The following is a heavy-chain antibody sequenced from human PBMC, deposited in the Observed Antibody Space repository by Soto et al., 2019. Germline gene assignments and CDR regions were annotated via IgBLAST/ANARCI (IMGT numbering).Heavy chain of an antibody. J-gene: IGHJ5*02. CDR3: GRARRGGTSYGWFDP. CDR1: GGSISSGGYY. D-gene: IGHD2-2*01. CDR2: IDYSGST. Sequence: QVQLQESGPGLVEPSQTLSLTCTVSGGSISSGGYYWSWSRQHPGKGLEWIGYIDYSGSTYYNPSLRSRLTISLHTPKNQSPLKLSSVTAADTAVYYCGRARRGGTSYGWFDPWGQGTLVTVSS. V-gene: IGHV4-31*03.